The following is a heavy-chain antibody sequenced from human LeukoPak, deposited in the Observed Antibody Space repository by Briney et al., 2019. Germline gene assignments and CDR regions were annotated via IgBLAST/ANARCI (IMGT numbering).Heavy chain of an antibody. CDR1: GFGFTFSTSV. CDR2: ISHDGNGK. CDR3: TREGESSGYAGAFDI. J-gene: IGHJ3*02. D-gene: IGHD3-22*01. Sequence: GGSLRLSCAASGFGFTFSTSVIHWVRQAPGKGLEWVAAISHDGNGKYYAESVKGRFTISRDNSKNTVYVETSSLRVEDTAVYFCTREGESSGYAGAFDIWGHGTMVTVS. V-gene: IGHV3-30-3*01.